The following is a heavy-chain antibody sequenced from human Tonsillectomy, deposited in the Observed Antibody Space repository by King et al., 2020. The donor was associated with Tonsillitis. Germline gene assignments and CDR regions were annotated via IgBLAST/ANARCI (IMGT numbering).Heavy chain of an antibody. J-gene: IGHJ3*02. CDR3: ARGKCELLMFHAFDI. Sequence: VQLVESGGGLVKPGGSLRLSCAASGFTFSSYSMNWVRQAPGKGLEWGTSMSSSSSYIYYADSVKGRFTISRDNAKNSLYLQMNSLRTEDTAVYYCARGKCELLMFHAFDIWGQGTMVTVSS. D-gene: IGHD1-26*01. CDR1: GFTFSSYS. V-gene: IGHV3-21*01. CDR2: MSSSSSYI.